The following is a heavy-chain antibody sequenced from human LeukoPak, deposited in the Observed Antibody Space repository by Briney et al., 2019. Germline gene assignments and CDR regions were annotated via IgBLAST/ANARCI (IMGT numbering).Heavy chain of an antibody. CDR1: GFTFNNHV. Sequence: GGSLRLSCAASGFTFNNHVMHWVRQAPGKGLEWVSDISGSGGSTYYADSVKGRFTISRDNSKNTLYLQMNSLRAEDTAVYYCAKKHSTGLDPWGQGTLVTVSS. CDR2: ISGSGGST. CDR3: AKKHSTGLDP. V-gene: IGHV3-23*01. J-gene: IGHJ5*02. D-gene: IGHD2/OR15-2a*01.